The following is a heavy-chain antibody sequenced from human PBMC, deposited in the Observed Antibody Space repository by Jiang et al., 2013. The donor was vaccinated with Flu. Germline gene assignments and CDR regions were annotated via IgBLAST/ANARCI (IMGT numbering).Heavy chain of an antibody. D-gene: IGHD3-22*01. CDR3: AKGTSDRTMIVVALAVHYWYFDL. J-gene: IGHJ2*01. V-gene: IGHV3-23*01. Sequence: MSWVRQAPGKGLEWVSAISGSGGSTYYADSVKGRFTISRDNSKNTLYLQMNSLRAEDTAVYYCAKGTSDRTMIVVALAVHYWYFDLWGPWHPGHCLL. CDR2: ISGSGGST.